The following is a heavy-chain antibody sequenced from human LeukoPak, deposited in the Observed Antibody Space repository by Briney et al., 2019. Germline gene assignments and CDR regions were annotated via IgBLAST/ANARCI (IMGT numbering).Heavy chain of an antibody. CDR2: IHTSGST. Sequence: SETLSLTCTVSGGSVSSGSYYWSWIRQPAGKGLEWIGLIHTSGSTNYNPSLKSRVTMSVDTSKNQFSLKLSSVTAADTAVYYCARDPPYTNWGQGTLVTVSS. CDR3: ARDPPYTN. J-gene: IGHJ4*02. V-gene: IGHV4-61*02. D-gene: IGHD4-11*01. CDR1: GGSVSSGSYY.